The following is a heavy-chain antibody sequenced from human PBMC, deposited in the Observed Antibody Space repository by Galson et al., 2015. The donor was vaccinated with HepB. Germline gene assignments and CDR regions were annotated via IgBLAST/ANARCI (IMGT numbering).Heavy chain of an antibody. D-gene: IGHD6-19*01. Sequence: ETLSLTCAVYGGSFSGYYWSWIRQPPGKGLEWIGEINHSGSTNYNPSLKSRVTISVDTSKNQFSLKLSSVTAADTAVYYCARGIAVAGTPGYWGQGTLVTVSS. CDR2: INHSGST. V-gene: IGHV4-34*01. J-gene: IGHJ4*02. CDR3: ARGIAVAGTPGY. CDR1: GGSFSGYY.